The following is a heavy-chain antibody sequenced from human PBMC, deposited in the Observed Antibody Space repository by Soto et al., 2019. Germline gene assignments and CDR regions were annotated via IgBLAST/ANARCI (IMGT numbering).Heavy chain of an antibody. V-gene: IGHV3-48*03. J-gene: IGHJ3*01. Sequence: VGSLRLSCAVSGFTFSSSEMYWVRQAPGKGLEWISYIHPSGQPIFYADSVKGRFTISGDNANNSLFLQMNSLRAEDTAVYYCARRASRWGQGTMVTVSS. D-gene: IGHD1-26*01. CDR1: GFTFSSSE. CDR3: ARRASR. CDR2: IHPSGQPI.